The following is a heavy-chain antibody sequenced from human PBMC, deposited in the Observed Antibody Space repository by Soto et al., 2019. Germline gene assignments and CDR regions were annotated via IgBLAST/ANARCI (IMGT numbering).Heavy chain of an antibody. D-gene: IGHD2-2*01. Sequence: GGSLRLSCAASGFTFSDYYMSWIRQAPGKGLEWVSYISSSGSTIYYADSVKGRFTISRDNAKNSLYLQMNSLRAEDTAVYYCARDSRKSTRYPRWFDPWGQGTLVTVSS. V-gene: IGHV3-11*01. J-gene: IGHJ5*02. CDR2: ISSSGSTI. CDR3: ARDSRKSTRYPRWFDP. CDR1: GFTFSDYY.